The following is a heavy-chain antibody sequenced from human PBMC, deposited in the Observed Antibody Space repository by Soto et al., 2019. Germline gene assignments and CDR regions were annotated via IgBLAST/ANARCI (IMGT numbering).Heavy chain of an antibody. D-gene: IGHD7-27*01. CDR2: IWRDGNSQ. Sequence: QVQLVESGGGVVQPGRSLRLSCAASGFSFSSYNMHWVRQAPGKGLEWVTFIWRDGNSQSHADSVKGRFTVSRDNSKNTLYLQMDSLRGEDTAVYYSATDSWGPEVWGQGTTVTVSS. CDR1: GFSFSSYN. V-gene: IGHV3-33*01. J-gene: IGHJ6*02. CDR3: ATDSWGPEV.